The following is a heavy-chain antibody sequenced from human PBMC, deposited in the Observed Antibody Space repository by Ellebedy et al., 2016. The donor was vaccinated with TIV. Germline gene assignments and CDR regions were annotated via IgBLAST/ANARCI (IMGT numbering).Heavy chain of an antibody. CDR1: GFSFSSCG. D-gene: IGHD1-26*01. Sequence: PGGSLRLSCAASGFSFSSCGMSWVRQAPGKGLEWVSAISETGGSTYYADSVRGRFTISRDNSKNTLFLQMNSLRAEDTAVYYCAKPHIGSYGSQLAGWGQGALVTVSS. CDR3: AKPHIGSYGSQLAG. V-gene: IGHV3-23*01. CDR2: ISETGGST. J-gene: IGHJ4*02.